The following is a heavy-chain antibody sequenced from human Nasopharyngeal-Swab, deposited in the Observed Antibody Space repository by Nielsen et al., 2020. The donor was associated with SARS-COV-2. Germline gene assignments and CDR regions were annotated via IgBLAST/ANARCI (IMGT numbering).Heavy chain of an antibody. CDR3: ARLYCTAGNCFSGTDSFDI. CDR1: GHTFTNYW. D-gene: IGHD2-8*02. V-gene: IGHV5-51*01. Sequence: GHTFTNYWFAWGRQMPGKGLGWMGVISPGDSDTRYSPSFRGQVIISVDKSVDTTYLQWSSLKASDTAIYYCARLYCTAGNCFSGTDSFDIWGQGTMVTVSS. CDR2: ISPGDSDT. J-gene: IGHJ3*02.